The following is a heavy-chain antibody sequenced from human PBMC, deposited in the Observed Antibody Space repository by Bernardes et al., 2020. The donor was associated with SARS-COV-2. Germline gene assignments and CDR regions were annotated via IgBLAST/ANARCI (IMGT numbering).Heavy chain of an antibody. D-gene: IGHD6-25*01. V-gene: IGHV3-23*01. CDR1: GFTFSSYA. CDR3: AKLCGFHYYYGMDV. J-gene: IGHJ6*02. CDR2: ISGSGGST. Sequence: GSLRLSCVASGFTFSSYAMSWVRQAPGKGLEWVSAISGSGGSTYYADSVKGRFTISRDNSKNTLYLQMNSLRAEDTAVYYCAKLCGFHYYYGMDVWGQGTTVTVSS.